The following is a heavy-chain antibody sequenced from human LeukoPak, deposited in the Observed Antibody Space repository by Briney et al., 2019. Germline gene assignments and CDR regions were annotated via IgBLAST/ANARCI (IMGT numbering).Heavy chain of an antibody. Sequence: LSLTCTVSGGSISSYYMSWIRQAPGKGLEWVSYISSSGSTIYYADSVKGRFTISRDNAKNSLYLQMNSLRAEDTAVYYCASFFRRGYSYGYNYWGQGTLVTVSS. CDR3: ASFFRRGYSYGYNY. J-gene: IGHJ4*02. V-gene: IGHV3-11*01. CDR2: ISSSGSTI. D-gene: IGHD5-18*01. CDR1: GGSISSYY.